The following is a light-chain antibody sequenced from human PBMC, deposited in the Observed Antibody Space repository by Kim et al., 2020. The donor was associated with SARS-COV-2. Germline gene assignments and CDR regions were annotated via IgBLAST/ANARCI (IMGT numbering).Light chain of an antibody. CDR1: QGNFNS. V-gene: IGKV1-27*01. J-gene: IGKJ1*01. CDR2: YAS. CDR3: QKYNAASWR. Sequence: ASVGDRVTSTSRASQGNFNSLAGYQQKPRNVPKVLIYYASALHSGVPSRFSVSGSGTAFTLTISSLRPEDAATYYCQKYNAASWRFGQGTKVDIK.